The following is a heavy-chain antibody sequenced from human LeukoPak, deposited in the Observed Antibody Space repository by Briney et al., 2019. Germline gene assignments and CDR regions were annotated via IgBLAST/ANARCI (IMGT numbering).Heavy chain of an antibody. Sequence: GGSLRLSCTASGFTFGEYAMSWVRQAPGKGLEWVGFIRSKAYGGTTEYAASVKGRFTISRDDSKSIAYLQTNSLKTEDTAVYYCTRVCDSSGYYKRSNWSDPWGQGTLVTVSS. J-gene: IGHJ5*02. CDR1: GFTFGEYA. D-gene: IGHD3-22*01. CDR3: TRVCDSSGYYKRSNWSDP. CDR2: IRSKAYGGTT. V-gene: IGHV3-49*04.